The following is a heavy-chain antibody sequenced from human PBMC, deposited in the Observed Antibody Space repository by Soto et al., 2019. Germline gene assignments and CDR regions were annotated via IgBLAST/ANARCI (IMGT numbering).Heavy chain of an antibody. CDR1: GGSISSGGYS. V-gene: IGHV4-30-2*01. CDR3: ATAPTYYYDSSGYPQMGYFDY. Sequence: QLLESGSGLVKPSQTLSLTCAVSGGSISSGGYSWSWIRQPPGKGLEWIGYIYHSGSTYYNPSLKSRVTISVDRSKNQFSLKLSSVTAADTAVYYCATAPTYYYDSSGYPQMGYFDYWGQGTLVTVSS. J-gene: IGHJ4*02. CDR2: IYHSGST. D-gene: IGHD3-22*01.